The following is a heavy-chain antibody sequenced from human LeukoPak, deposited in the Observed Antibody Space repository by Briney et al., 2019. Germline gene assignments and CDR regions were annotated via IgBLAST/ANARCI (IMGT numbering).Heavy chain of an antibody. D-gene: IGHD3-22*01. J-gene: IGHJ5*02. CDR1: GFTFGDYA. Sequence: GGSLRLSCTASGFTFGDYAMSWVRQAPGKGLEWLGFIRSKAYGGTTEYAASVKGRFTISRDDSKSIAYLQMNSLKTEDTAVYYCTSTNKDYYDSSGYYLWGQGTLVTVSS. CDR2: IRSKAYGGTT. CDR3: TSTNKDYYDSSGYYL. V-gene: IGHV3-49*04.